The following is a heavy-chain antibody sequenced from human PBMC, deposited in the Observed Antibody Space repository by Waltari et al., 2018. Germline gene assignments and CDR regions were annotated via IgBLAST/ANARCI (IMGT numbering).Heavy chain of an antibody. CDR3: ARDLGMGAI. Sequence: QVQLQQWGAGLLKPSETLSLTCTVSGGSISSYYWSWIRQPPGKGLEWIGYIYTSGSTNYNPSLKSRVTISVDTSKNQFSLKLSSVTAADTAVYYCARDLGMGAIWGQGTMVTVSS. CDR2: IYTSGST. CDR1: GGSISSYY. D-gene: IGHD7-27*01. J-gene: IGHJ3*02. V-gene: IGHV4-4*09.